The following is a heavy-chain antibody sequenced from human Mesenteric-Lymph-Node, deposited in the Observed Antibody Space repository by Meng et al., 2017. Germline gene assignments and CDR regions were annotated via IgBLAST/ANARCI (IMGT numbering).Heavy chain of an antibody. CDR3: ARQITPQDPIDS. J-gene: IGHJ4*02. CDR1: GFTFGIYC. D-gene: IGHD5-24*01. CDR2: IWYDGSNK. Sequence: QVQLVESGGGLVWAGGSLRLSCSASGFTFGIYCMNSVRQAPGKGLEWMAVIWYDGSNKYYAYSVNGRFSISRDNSMHAVYMQMSSLRPDDTSVYYCARQITPQDPIDSWGQGTLVTVSS. V-gene: IGHV3-33*01.